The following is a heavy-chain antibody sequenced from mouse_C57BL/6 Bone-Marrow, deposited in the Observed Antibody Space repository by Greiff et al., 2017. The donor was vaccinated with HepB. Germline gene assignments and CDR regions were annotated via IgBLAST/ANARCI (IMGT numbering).Heavy chain of an antibody. CDR1: GYTFTGYW. CDR3: ASRICITTVVASYYYAMDY. CDR2: ILPGSGST. J-gene: IGHJ4*01. D-gene: IGHD1-1*01. V-gene: IGHV1-9*01. Sequence: QVQLQQSGAELMKPGASVKLSCKATGYTFTGYWIEWVKQRPGHGLEWIGEILPGSGSTNYNEKFKGKATFTADTSSNTAYMQLSSLTTEDSAIYYCASRICITTVVASYYYAMDYWGQGTSVTVSS.